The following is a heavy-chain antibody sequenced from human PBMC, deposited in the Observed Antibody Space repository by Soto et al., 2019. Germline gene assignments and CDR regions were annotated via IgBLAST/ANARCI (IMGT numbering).Heavy chain of an antibody. D-gene: IGHD5-18*01. V-gene: IGHV1-69*01. CDR1: GGTFSSYA. J-gene: IGHJ4*02. CDR2: IIPIFGTA. Sequence: QVQLVQSGAEVKKPGSSVKVSCKASGGTFSSYAISWVRQAPGQGLEWMGGIIPIFGTANYAQKFQGRVTITADESTITADRELSSLISEDTAVYYCTRDDTAMVAGVGGQGTLVAVSS. CDR3: TRDDTAMVAGV.